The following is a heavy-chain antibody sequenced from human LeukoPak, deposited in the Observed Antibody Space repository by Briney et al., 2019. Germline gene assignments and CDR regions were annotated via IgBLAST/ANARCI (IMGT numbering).Heavy chain of an antibody. V-gene: IGHV4-38-2*02. CDR2: INHSGST. J-gene: IGHJ4*02. CDR1: GSSITYGYY. CDR3: ARHPFYGDYAIDY. Sequence: PSETLSLTCTVSGSSITYGYYWGWIRQPPGKGLEWIGEINHSGSTNYNPSLKSRVTISVDTSKNQFSLKLSSVTAADTAVYYCARHPFYGDYAIDYWGQGTLVTVSS. D-gene: IGHD4-17*01.